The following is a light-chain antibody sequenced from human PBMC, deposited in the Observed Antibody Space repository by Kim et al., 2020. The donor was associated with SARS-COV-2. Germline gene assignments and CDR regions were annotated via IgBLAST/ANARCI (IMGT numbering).Light chain of an antibody. CDR2: GDK. Sequence: QTVTISCTGDSSNLGTGYDVHWFQQLPGTAPKLLIYGDKIRPSGVPDRFSGSKSANSASLAIAGLQAEDEADYYCQSYDSVLSGYVFGSGTKVTVL. CDR1: SSNLGTGYD. CDR3: QSYDSVLSGYV. J-gene: IGLJ1*01. V-gene: IGLV1-40*01.